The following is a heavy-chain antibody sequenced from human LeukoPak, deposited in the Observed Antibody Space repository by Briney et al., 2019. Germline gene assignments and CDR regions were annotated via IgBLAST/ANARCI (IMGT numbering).Heavy chain of an antibody. CDR1: GGSFSDYY. V-gene: IGHV4-34*01. Sequence: PSETLSLTCAVYGGSFSDYYWTWIRQSPGKGLEWIGEINHSGSTTYNPSLKSRVTISVDASKNQFSLKMTSVTAADTAVYYCAREASYFGSGSPPLEYWSRGTQVTVSS. CDR2: INHSGST. CDR3: AREASYFGSGSPPLEY. J-gene: IGHJ4*02. D-gene: IGHD3-10*01.